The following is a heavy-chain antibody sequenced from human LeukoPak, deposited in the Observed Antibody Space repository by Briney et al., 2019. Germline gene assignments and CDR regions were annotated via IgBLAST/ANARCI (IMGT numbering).Heavy chain of an antibody. CDR2: IKQDGSEK. CDR3: ARGSTYYDFWSGYYSN. CDR1: GFTFSSYW. J-gene: IGHJ4*02. D-gene: IGHD3-3*01. V-gene: IGHV3-7*01. Sequence: GGSLRLSCAASGFTFSSYWMSWVRQAPGKGLEWVANIKQDGSEKYYVDSVKGRFTISRDNAKNSLYLQMNSLRAEDMAVYYCARGSTYYDFWSGYYSNWGQGTLVTVSS.